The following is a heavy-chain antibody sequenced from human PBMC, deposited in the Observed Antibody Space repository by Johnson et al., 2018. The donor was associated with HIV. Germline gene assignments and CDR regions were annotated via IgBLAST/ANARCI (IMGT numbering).Heavy chain of an antibody. J-gene: IGHJ3*02. Sequence: VYLVESGGGLVQPGGSLRLSCAASGFTVSSNYMSWVRQAPGKGLEWVSVIYSGGSTYYADSVKGRFTISRDNSTLYLQMNSLRVEDTAVYYCARGRIATGGMRGGAFDIWGQGTMVTVSS. CDR1: GFTVSSNY. CDR2: IYSGGST. V-gene: IGHV3-66*01. CDR3: ARGRIATGGMRGGAFDI. D-gene: IGHD6-13*01.